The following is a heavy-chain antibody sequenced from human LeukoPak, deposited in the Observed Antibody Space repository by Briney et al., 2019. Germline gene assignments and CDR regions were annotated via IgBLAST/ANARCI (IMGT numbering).Heavy chain of an antibody. CDR3: ARERYCTNGVCYWFDP. CDR2: IYYSGST. Sequence: SETLSLTCTVSGGSISSGGYYWSWIRQPPGKGLEWIGYIYYSGSTNYNPSLKSRVTISVDTSKNQFSLKLSSVTAADTAVYYCARERYCTNGVCYWFDPWGQGTLVTVSS. D-gene: IGHD2-8*01. J-gene: IGHJ5*02. CDR1: GGSISSGGYY. V-gene: IGHV4-61*08.